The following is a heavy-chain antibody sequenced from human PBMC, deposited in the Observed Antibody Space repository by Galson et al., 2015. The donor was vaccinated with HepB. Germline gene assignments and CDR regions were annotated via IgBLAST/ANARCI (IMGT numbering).Heavy chain of an antibody. CDR1: GFTFSSYW. D-gene: IGHD4/OR15-4a*01. CDR3: ARGALTFDL. Sequence: LRLSCAASGFTFSSYWMTWVRQAPGKGLEWEANIKEDGSRKYDVDSVKGRFIISRDNAKNSLFLQMNGLRVEDTAVYYCARGALTFDLWGRGTLVTVSS. V-gene: IGHV3-7*01. CDR2: IKEDGSRK. J-gene: IGHJ2*01.